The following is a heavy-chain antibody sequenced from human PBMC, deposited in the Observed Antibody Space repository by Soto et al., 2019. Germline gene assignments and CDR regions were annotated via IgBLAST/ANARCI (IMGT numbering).Heavy chain of an antibody. V-gene: IGHV3-9*01. CDR3: AKDVGSYYYDTSAYHYDY. CDR1: GFIFEDYA. Sequence: GGSLRLSCVASGFIFEDYAMNWVRQGPGKGLEWVSGISWNSGTIGYADAVKGRFTISRDNAKNSLHLQMNSLRAEDTALYYCAKDVGSYYYDTSAYHYDYWGRGTQVTVSS. J-gene: IGHJ4*02. CDR2: ISWNSGTI. D-gene: IGHD3-22*01.